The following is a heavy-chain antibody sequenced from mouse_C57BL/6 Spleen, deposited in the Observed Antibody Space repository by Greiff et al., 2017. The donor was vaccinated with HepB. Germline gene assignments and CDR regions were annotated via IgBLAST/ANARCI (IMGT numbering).Heavy chain of an antibody. Sequence: VQLQQPGPELVKPGASVKLSCKASGYTFTSYWMHWVKQRPGQGLEWIGNINPSNGGTNYNEKFKSKATLTVDKSSSTAYMQLSSLTSEDSAVYYCARFLRSPLYAMDYWGQGTSVTVSS. V-gene: IGHV1-53*01. J-gene: IGHJ4*01. CDR2: INPSNGGT. CDR3: ARFLRSPLYAMDY. CDR1: GYTFTSYW.